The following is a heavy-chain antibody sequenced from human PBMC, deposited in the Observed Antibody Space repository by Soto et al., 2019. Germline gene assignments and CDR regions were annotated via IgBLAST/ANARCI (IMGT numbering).Heavy chain of an antibody. CDR3: ARLTNSGGIAAAGYFDY. V-gene: IGHV4-59*08. J-gene: IGHJ4*02. D-gene: IGHD6-13*01. CDR2: IYYSGST. CDR1: SGSISSYY. Sequence: PSETLSLTCTVSSGSISSYYWSWIRQPPGKGLEWIGYIYYSGSTNYNPSLKSRVTISVDTSKNQFSLKLSSVTAADTAVYYCARLTNSGGIAAAGYFDYWGQGTLVTVSS.